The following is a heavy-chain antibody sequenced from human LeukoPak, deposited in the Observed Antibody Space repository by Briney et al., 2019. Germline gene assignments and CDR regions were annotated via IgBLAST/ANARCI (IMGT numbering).Heavy chain of an antibody. CDR3: ASGYLYYYGSSGYLSYFDY. D-gene: IGHD3-22*01. Sequence: GASVKVSCKASGYTFTSYGISWVRQAPGQGLEWMGGIIPIFGTANYAQKFQGRVTITADESTSTAYMELSSLRSEDTAVYYCASGYLYYYGSSGYLSYFDYWGQGTLVTVSS. CDR1: GYTFTSYG. CDR2: IIPIFGTA. J-gene: IGHJ4*02. V-gene: IGHV1-69*13.